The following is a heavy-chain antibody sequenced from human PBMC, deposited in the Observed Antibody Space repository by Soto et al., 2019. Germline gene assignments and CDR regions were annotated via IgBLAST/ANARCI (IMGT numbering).Heavy chain of an antibody. CDR2: VNPKRGDA. CDR3: ARDPGIPGRYWYFDL. D-gene: IGHD1-20*01. CDR1: GYKFTDYY. J-gene: IGHJ2*01. V-gene: IGHV1-2*04. Sequence: QVLLVQSGAEVKKPGASVKVSCKASGYKFTDYYIHWVRQAPGQGPEWMGWVNPKRGDAVYAQKFQGWVTMTRDTATPTAYLEVNSLKSDDTAIYYCARDPGIPGRYWYFDLWGRGTLVTVSS.